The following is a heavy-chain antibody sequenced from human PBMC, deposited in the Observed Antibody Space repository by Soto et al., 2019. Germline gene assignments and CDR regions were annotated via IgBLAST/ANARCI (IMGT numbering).Heavy chain of an antibody. D-gene: IGHD3-22*01. Sequence: GESLKISCKGSGYSFTSYWISWVRQMPGKGLEWMGRIDPSDSYTNYSPSFQGHVTITADKSISTAYLQWSSLKASDTAMYYCASQTYYYDSSGYYYPDYWGQGTLVTVSS. J-gene: IGHJ4*02. CDR3: ASQTYYYDSSGYYYPDY. V-gene: IGHV5-10-1*01. CDR1: GYSFTSYW. CDR2: IDPSDSYT.